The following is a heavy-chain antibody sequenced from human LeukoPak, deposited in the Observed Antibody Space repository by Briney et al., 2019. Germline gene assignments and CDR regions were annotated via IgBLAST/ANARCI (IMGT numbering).Heavy chain of an antibody. D-gene: IGHD4-23*01. CDR3: ARWRGGLYFDY. V-gene: IGHV3-74*01. J-gene: IGHJ4*02. Sequence: GGSLRLSCAASGFTFSSHWMHWVRQAPGKGLVWVSRINTDGSRTNYADSVKGRFTISRDNAKSTLFLQMNSLRAEDTAVYYCARWRGGLYFDYWGQGSLVTVSP. CDR2: INTDGSRT. CDR1: GFTFSSHW.